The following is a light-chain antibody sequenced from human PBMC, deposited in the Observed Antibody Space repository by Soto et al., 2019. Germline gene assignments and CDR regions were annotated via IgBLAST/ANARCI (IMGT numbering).Light chain of an antibody. V-gene: IGKV3-11*01. CDR3: LQVSYWPFT. CDR2: DAS. CDR1: QSVSSY. J-gene: IGKJ2*01. Sequence: EIVLTQSPATLSLSPGERATLSCRASQSVSSYLAWYQQKPGQAPRLLIYDASTRATGIPARFSGSGSGTDFTLTIGSLEPEDFAIFYCLQVSYWPFTLGQGTNLEIK.